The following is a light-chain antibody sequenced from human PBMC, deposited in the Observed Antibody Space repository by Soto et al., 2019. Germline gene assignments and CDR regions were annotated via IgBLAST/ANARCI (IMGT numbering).Light chain of an antibody. CDR3: QQYNNWPPWT. Sequence: EIVMTQSPATLSVSPGDRATLSCRASHSVSSNLAWYQQKPGQAPRLLIYDASTRASGIPARFSGSGSGTEFTLTISSLQSEDFAVYYCQQYNNWPPWTFGQGTKVEIK. CDR2: DAS. J-gene: IGKJ1*01. V-gene: IGKV3-15*01. CDR1: HSVSSN.